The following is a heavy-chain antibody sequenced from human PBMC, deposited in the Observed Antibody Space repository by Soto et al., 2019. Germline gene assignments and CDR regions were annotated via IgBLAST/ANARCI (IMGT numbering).Heavy chain of an antibody. CDR1: GFTFSSYG. D-gene: IGHD1-7*01. CDR3: AKQPALELPAY. Sequence: GGSLRLSCAASGFTFSSYGMHWVRQAPGKGLEWVAVISYDGSNKYYADSVKGRFTISRDNSKNTLYLQMNSLRAEDTAVYYCAKQPALELPAYWGQGTLVTVSS. CDR2: ISYDGSNK. V-gene: IGHV3-30*18. J-gene: IGHJ4*02.